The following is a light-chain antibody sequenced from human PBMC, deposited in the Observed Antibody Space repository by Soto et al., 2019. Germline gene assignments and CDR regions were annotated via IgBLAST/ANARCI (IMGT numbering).Light chain of an antibody. CDR3: QQRGNRPPWT. CDR1: QSVGKY. J-gene: IGKJ1*01. V-gene: IGKV3-11*01. Sequence: EIVMTQSPATLSLSPGEXXXLSCRASQSVGKYLVWYQQKPGQAPRLLIYDASNRATGIPARFSGSGSGTDFTLTISSLEPEDLAVYYCQQRGNRPPWTFGQGTKVEIK. CDR2: DAS.